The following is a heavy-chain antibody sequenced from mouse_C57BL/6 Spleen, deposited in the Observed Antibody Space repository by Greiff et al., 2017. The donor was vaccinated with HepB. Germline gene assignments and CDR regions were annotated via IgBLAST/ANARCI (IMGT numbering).Heavy chain of an antibody. Sequence: VQLVESGGDLVKPGGSLKLSCAASGFTFSSYGMSWVRQTPDKRLEWVATISSGGSYTYYPDSVKGRFTISRDNAKNTLYLQMSSLKSEDTAMYYWARDEGYDAWFAYWGQGTLVTVSA. D-gene: IGHD2-2*01. CDR3: ARDEGYDAWFAY. CDR2: ISSGGSYT. CDR1: GFTFSSYG. J-gene: IGHJ3*01. V-gene: IGHV5-6*01.